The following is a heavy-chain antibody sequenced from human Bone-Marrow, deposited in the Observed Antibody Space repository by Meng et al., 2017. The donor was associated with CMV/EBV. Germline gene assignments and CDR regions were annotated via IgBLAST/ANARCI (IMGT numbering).Heavy chain of an antibody. Sequence: ASVKVSCKASGYSFTAYYIHWVRQAPGQGFEWLGRITPNTGDTNYAHKFQGRVTMTRDTSISTAYMELSRLRSDDTAVYYCARAPYDFWSGYYYPFDYWGQGTLVTVSS. CDR2: ITPNTGDT. D-gene: IGHD3-3*01. J-gene: IGHJ4*02. CDR1: GYSFTAYY. CDR3: ARAPYDFWSGYYYPFDY. V-gene: IGHV1-2*06.